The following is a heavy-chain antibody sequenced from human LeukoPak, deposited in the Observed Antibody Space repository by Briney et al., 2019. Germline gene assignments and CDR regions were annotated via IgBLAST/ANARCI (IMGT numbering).Heavy chain of an antibody. J-gene: IGHJ4*02. V-gene: IGHV4-61*02. Sequence: SETLSLTCTVSNVSISSGSHYWNWIRQPAGKGLEWIGRIYAGGRSNYPSLRSRVTISVDTSKNQFSLRLSSVTATDTGVYYCASDHGGWLGLGYWGQGTLVSVSS. CDR1: NVSISSGSHY. CDR3: ASDHGGWLGLGY. D-gene: IGHD6-19*01. CDR2: IYAGGRS.